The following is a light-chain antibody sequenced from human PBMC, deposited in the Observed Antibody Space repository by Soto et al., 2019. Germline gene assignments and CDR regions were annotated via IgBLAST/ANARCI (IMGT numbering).Light chain of an antibody. V-gene: IGLV2-14*01. Sequence: QSALTQPASVSGSPGQSITISCTGTSIDVGGYNYVSWYQHHPGKAPKLMIYEVSNRPSGVSNRFSGSKSGNTASLTISGLQAEDEADYYCSSYTSSSTRVFGTGTKLTVL. CDR3: SSYTSSSTRV. J-gene: IGLJ1*01. CDR1: SIDVGGYNY. CDR2: EVS.